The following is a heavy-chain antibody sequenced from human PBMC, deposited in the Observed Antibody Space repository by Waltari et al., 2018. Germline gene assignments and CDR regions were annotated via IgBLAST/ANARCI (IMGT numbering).Heavy chain of an antibody. CDR1: GYTFTDYA. Sequence: QVQLAQSGSELKKPGASVKISCKASGYTFTDYAINWVRQAPGQGLELMGWITTNTGNPTYAQGVTGRFVFYLDTSVSTAYLQITSLKTEDSAVYYCAREVVPPHTIVVNWFDPWGQGTLVTVSS. CDR3: AREVVPPHTIVVNWFDP. J-gene: IGHJ5*02. V-gene: IGHV7-4-1*02. CDR2: ITTNTGNP. D-gene: IGHD2-2*01.